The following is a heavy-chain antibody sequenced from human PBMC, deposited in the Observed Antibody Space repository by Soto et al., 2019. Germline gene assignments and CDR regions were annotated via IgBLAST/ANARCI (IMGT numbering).Heavy chain of an antibody. Sequence: SLKVSCKASGGTFSSYRFNWVRQARGQGLEWLGGIVPIYRTADYAQKFQGRVTITADESTRTVYLELSSLKSQDTALYYCARDSGAKLSSSWGQGTLVTVSS. J-gene: IGHJ4*02. CDR1: GGTFSSYR. CDR2: IVPIYRTA. V-gene: IGHV1-69*13. CDR3: ARDSGAKLSSS. D-gene: IGHD6-13*01.